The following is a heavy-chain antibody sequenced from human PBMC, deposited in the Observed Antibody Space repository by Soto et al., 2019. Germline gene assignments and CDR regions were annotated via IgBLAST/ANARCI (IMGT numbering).Heavy chain of an antibody. Sequence: EVQLVESGGGLVQPGGSLRLSCAASGFTFSSYWMHWVRQAPGKGLVWVSRIDSDGSSTSSADSVKGRFTISRDNAKNTLYLQMNNLRAEDTAVYYCARDGLVVPVAKGNYDYYMDVWGKGTTVTVSS. CDR3: ARDGLVVPVAKGNYDYYMDV. CDR2: IDSDGSST. J-gene: IGHJ6*03. D-gene: IGHD2-2*01. CDR1: GFTFSSYW. V-gene: IGHV3-74*01.